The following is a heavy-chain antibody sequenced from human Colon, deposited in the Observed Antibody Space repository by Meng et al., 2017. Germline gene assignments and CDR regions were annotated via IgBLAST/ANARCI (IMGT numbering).Heavy chain of an antibody. V-gene: IGHV3-74*01. D-gene: IGHD6-6*01. CDR2: INKDGSST. J-gene: IGHJ4*02. CDR3: ARRSSSRRVFDF. Sequence: EVQLVGSGGGLVQPGGSLRTSCAASGFTFSDYWMDWVRQAPGKGLVWVSRINKDGSSTRYADSVKGRFTISRDNAKNTLYLQMNSLRAEDTAVYYCARRSSSRRVFDFWGQGTLVTVSS. CDR1: GFTFSDYW.